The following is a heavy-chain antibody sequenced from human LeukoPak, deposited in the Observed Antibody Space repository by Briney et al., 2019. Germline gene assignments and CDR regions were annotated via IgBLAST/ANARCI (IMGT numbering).Heavy chain of an antibody. V-gene: IGHV1-2*02. CDR3: ARAPLVRGVSISLYYFDY. Sequence: GASVKVSCKASGYTFTGYYMHWVRQAPGQGLEWMGWINPHSGGTNYAQKFQGRVTMTRDTSISTAYMELSRPRSDDTAVYYCARAPLVRGVSISLYYFDYWGQGTLVTVSS. CDR2: INPHSGGT. J-gene: IGHJ4*02. D-gene: IGHD3-10*01. CDR1: GYTFTGYY.